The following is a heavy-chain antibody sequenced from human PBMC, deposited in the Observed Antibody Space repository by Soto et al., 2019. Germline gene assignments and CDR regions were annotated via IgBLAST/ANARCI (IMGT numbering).Heavy chain of an antibody. J-gene: IGHJ4*02. CDR3: AKSDHGDSESPFDY. V-gene: IGHV4-59*01. D-gene: IGHD4-17*01. Sequence: PSETLSLTCTVSGGSISSYFWTWIRQPPGKGLEWIASSGSTNYNPSLESRVTISVDMSKNQFSLKLSSVSAADTAMYYCAKSDHGDSESPFDYWGQGTLVTVLL. CDR1: GGSISSYF. CDR2: SGST.